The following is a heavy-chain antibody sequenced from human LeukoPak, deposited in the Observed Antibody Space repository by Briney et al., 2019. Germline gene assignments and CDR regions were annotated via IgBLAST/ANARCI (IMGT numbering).Heavy chain of an antibody. CDR1: EFTVSTEA. Sequence: GVSLKLCCAAYEFTVSTEARNWGRQAQGKGLEWVSGISGSGGGKFYADSVKGRFTISRDKSKSTLYLQMNSLKAEDAAVYYCAKDNADYPIYYFDSWGQGTLVSVSS. D-gene: IGHD3-16*01. V-gene: IGHV3-23*01. J-gene: IGHJ4*02. CDR2: ISGSGGGK. CDR3: AKDNADYPIYYFDS.